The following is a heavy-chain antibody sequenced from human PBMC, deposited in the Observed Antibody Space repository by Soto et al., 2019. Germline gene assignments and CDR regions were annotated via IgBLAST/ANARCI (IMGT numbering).Heavy chain of an antibody. J-gene: IGHJ4*02. CDR1: GFTFDDYA. CDR3: VKGLNYNFDNIGFHG. V-gene: IGHV3-9*01. D-gene: IGHD3-22*01. Sequence: GGSLRLSCAASGFTFDDYAMHWVRQLPGKGLEWVSGISWNSGSAAYMDSVKGRFLISRDNAKKSLFLQMRSLRPEDTALYYCVKGLNYNFDNIGFHGWGQGTLVTVSS. CDR2: ISWNSGSA.